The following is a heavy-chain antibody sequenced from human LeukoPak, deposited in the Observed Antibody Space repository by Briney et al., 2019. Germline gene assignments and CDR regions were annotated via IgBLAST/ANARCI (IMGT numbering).Heavy chain of an antibody. D-gene: IGHD1-26*01. J-gene: IGHJ4*02. V-gene: IGHV3-23*01. Sequence: PGGSLRLSCAASGFTFSSYAMSWVRQAPGKGLEWVSAISGSGGSTYYADSVKGRFTISRDNSKNTLYLQMNSLRAEDTAVYYCAKDWSSAGATTLFDYWGQGTLVTVSS. CDR3: AKDWSSAGATTLFDY. CDR2: ISGSGGST. CDR1: GFTFSSYA.